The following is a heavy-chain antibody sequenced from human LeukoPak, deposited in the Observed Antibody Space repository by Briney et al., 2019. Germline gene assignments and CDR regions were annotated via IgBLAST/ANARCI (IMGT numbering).Heavy chain of an antibody. Sequence: SETLSLTCTVSGGSISTYYWNWIRQPAGKGLEWIGRIYTSGSTNYNPSLKSRVTMSVDTSKNQFSLQLSSVTAADTGVYYCARGGCSSTSCLLGAFDIWGQGTMVTVSS. CDR2: IYTSGST. D-gene: IGHD2-2*01. CDR1: GGSISTYY. V-gene: IGHV4-4*07. J-gene: IGHJ3*02. CDR3: ARGGCSSTSCLLGAFDI.